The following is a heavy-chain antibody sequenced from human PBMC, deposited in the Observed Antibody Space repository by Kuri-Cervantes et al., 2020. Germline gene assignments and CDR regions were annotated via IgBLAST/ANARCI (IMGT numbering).Heavy chain of an antibody. D-gene: IGHD6-19*01. Sequence: GESLKISCAASGFTFSNAWMSWVRQAPGKGLEWVSLTYGDDTTYYADSVKGRFTISRDKSRNTVSLQMNSLRAEDTAMYYCARGWLMIWGQGTLVTVSS. J-gene: IGHJ4*02. V-gene: IGHV3-53*01. CDR1: GFTFSNAW. CDR2: TYGDDTT. CDR3: ARGWLMI.